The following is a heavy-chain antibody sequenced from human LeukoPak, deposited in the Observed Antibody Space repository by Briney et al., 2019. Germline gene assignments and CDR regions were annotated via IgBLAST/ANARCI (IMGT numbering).Heavy chain of an antibody. J-gene: IGHJ4*02. CDR1: GYTFTSYG. CDR3: ARDLNVAAAGPLETDY. CDR2: ISAYNVNT. D-gene: IGHD6-13*01. V-gene: IGHV1-18*01. Sequence: ASVKVSCKASGYTFTSYGISWVRQSPGQGLEWMGWISAYNVNTNYAQKLQGRVTMTADTSTSTAYRELRSLRSDDTDVYYCARDLNVAAAGPLETDYWGQGTLVTVPS.